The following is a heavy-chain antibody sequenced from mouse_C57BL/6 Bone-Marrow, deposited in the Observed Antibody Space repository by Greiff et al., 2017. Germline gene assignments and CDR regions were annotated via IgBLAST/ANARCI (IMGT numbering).Heavy chain of an antibody. D-gene: IGHD2-3*01. CDR1: GYTFTEYT. CDR2: FYPGSGSI. J-gene: IGHJ3*01. CDR3: ASRGYDGCPAWFAY. Sequence: LQESGAELVKPGASVKLPCKASGYTFTEYTIHWVKQRSGQGLEWIGWFYPGSGSIKYNEKFKDKATLTADKSSSTVYMELSRLTSEDSAVYVVASRGYDGCPAWFAYWGQGTLVTVSA. V-gene: IGHV1-62-2*01.